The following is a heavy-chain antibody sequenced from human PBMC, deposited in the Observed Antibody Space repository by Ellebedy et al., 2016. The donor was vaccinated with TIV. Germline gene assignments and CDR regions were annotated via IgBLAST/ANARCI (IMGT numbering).Heavy chain of an antibody. CDR3: AKSIAVAVTVFDY. Sequence: GGSLRLXXAASGFTFSSYAMSWVRQAPGKGLEWVSAISGSGGSTYYADSVKGRFTISRDNSKNTLYLQMNSLRAEDTAVYYCAKSIAVAVTVFDYWGQGTLVTVSS. V-gene: IGHV3-23*01. J-gene: IGHJ4*02. CDR2: ISGSGGST. CDR1: GFTFSSYA. D-gene: IGHD6-19*01.